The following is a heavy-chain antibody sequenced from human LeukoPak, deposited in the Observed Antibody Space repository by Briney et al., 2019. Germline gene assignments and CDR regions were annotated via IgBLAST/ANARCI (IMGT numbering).Heavy chain of an antibody. CDR2: ISRSSDYI. J-gene: IGHJ4*02. Sequence: PGGSLRLSCAVSGFTVSSNSMSWVRQAPGKGLEWVSSISRSSDYIYYADSVKGRFTISRDNAKNSLYLQMNSLRAEDTAVYYCAREELSYWGQGTLVTVSS. CDR3: AREELSY. D-gene: IGHD1-26*01. CDR1: GFTVSSNS. V-gene: IGHV3-21*01.